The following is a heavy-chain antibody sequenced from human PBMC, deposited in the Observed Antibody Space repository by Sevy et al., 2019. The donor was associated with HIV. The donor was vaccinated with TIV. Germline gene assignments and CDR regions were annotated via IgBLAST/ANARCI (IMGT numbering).Heavy chain of an antibody. Sequence: ASVKVSCKASGYSFTNYAIHWVRQAPGQGLEWMGWIKADNGNIKYSQRFQGRLTIPRDTSATTAYMELSSLRSEDTALYFCARGKGGIFGVVVGQFDSWGQGTLVTVSS. CDR1: GYSFTNYA. J-gene: IGHJ4*02. CDR2: IKADNGNI. V-gene: IGHV1-3*01. D-gene: IGHD3-3*01. CDR3: ARGKGGIFGVVVGQFDS.